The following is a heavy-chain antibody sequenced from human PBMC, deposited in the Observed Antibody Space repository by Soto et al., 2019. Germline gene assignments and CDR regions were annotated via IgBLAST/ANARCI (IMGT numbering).Heavy chain of an antibody. V-gene: IGHV3-23*01. J-gene: IGHJ4*02. CDR3: AKNWDTTFSSSSH. CDR2: ISGSGGST. D-gene: IGHD6-6*01. Sequence: EVQLLESGGGLVQAGGSLRLSCSASGFSFSTYAMSWVHQAPGKGLEWVSAISGSGGSTYYAESVKGRFTISRDNSKTTLYLQMNSLRAEDTAVYYCAKNWDTTFSSSSHWGQGTLVTVSS. CDR1: GFSFSTYA.